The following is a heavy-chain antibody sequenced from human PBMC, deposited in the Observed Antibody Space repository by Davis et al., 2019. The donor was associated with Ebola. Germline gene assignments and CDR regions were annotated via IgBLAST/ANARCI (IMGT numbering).Heavy chain of an antibody. CDR2: IRYDGSNK. V-gene: IGHV3-30*02. CDR3: AKGGGIAAAVNPFDY. J-gene: IGHJ4*02. Sequence: PGGSLRPSCAAPGFTFSSYGMHWVRQAPGKGLEWVAFIRYDGSNKYYADSVKGRFTISRDNSKNTLYLQMNSLRAEDTAVYYCAKGGGIAAAVNPFDYWGQGTLVTVSS. D-gene: IGHD6-13*01. CDR1: GFTFSSYG.